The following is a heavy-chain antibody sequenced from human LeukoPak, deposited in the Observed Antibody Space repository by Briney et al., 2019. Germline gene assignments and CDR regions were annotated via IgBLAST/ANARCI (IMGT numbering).Heavy chain of an antibody. D-gene: IGHD2-2*01. Sequence: TETLSLTCTVSGASISSYYWSWLRQPPGKGLEWIECIYYSGYTNYNPSLKSRVTMSVDTSKNQFSLKVSSVTAADTAVYYCARDPGPYCTTTSCYVDYWGRGTLVTVSS. CDR3: ARDPGPYCTTTSCYVDY. CDR1: GASISSYY. CDR2: IYYSGYT. V-gene: IGHV4-59*01. J-gene: IGHJ4*02.